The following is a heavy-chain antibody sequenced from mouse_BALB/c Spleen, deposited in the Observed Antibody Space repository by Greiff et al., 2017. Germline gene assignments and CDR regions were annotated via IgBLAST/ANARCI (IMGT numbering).Heavy chain of an antibody. J-gene: IGHJ1*01. V-gene: IGHV1S81*02. CDR2: INPSNGGT. CDR1: GYTFTSYY. D-gene: IGHD2-14*01. CDR3: TRRGVRRDWYIDV. Sequence: QVQLQQSGAELVKPGASVKLSCKASGYTFTSYYMYWVKQRPGQGLEWIGEINPSNGGTNFNEKFKSKATLTVDKSSSTAYMQLSSLTSEDSAVYYCTRRGVRRDWYIDVWGAGTTVTVSS.